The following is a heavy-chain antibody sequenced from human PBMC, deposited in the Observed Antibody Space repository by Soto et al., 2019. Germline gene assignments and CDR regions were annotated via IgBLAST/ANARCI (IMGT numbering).Heavy chain of an antibody. CDR2: SSATGSGR. D-gene: IGHD1-26*01. Sequence: PGGSLRLSCAASGFTFSSYGMTWVRQAPGKGLEWVSFSSATGSGRYYADSVKGRFTISRDNSKNTLYLQMSSLRADDTAVYYCARYSGKYQGPIDYWGQGTLVTVSS. CDR1: GFTFSSYG. CDR3: ARYSGKYQGPIDY. J-gene: IGHJ4*02. V-gene: IGHV3-23*01.